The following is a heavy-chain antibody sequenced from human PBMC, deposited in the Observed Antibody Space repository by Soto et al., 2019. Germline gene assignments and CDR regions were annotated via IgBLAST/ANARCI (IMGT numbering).Heavy chain of an antibody. CDR1: GFTFRSNT. Sequence: EVQLVESGGGLVKPGGSLRLSCAASGFTFRSNTINWVRQAPGKGLEWVSSISSSSSYIYYADSVKGRFTISRDNAKNSLYLQMYSLRADDPAVCYCARAAPNDALDIWGQGTMVTVSS. D-gene: IGHD7-27*01. CDR2: ISSSSSYI. J-gene: IGHJ3*02. V-gene: IGHV3-21*01. CDR3: ARAAPNDALDI.